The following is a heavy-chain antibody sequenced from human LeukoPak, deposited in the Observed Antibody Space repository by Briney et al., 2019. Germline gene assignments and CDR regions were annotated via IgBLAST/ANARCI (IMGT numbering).Heavy chain of an antibody. Sequence: GGSLRLSCAASGFSFSMHWMHWVRQVPGKGLVWVSRINQDGSNTFYADSVKGRFTTSRDNAKNTLYLQMNSLGVEDTAVYYCARDLHWGASDYWGQGTLVTVSS. CDR1: GFSFSMHW. CDR2: INQDGSNT. J-gene: IGHJ4*02. CDR3: ARDLHWGASDY. V-gene: IGHV3-74*01. D-gene: IGHD1-26*01.